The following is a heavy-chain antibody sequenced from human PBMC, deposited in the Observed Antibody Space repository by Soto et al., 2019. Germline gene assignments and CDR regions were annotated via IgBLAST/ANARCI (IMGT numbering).Heavy chain of an antibody. CDR1: GGSISSYY. CDR3: ARHGWELLGAVDI. Sequence: QVQLQVSGPGLVKPSETLSLTCTVSGGSISSYYWSWIRQAPGQGLEWIWYSYHSGSTNYYPTLKRPVTTSVDTSKNPSALKLSSVTAADTAGYYCARHGWELLGAVDIWGQGAIGTVSS. CDR2: SYHSGST. D-gene: IGHD1-26*01. V-gene: IGHV4-59*08. J-gene: IGHJ3*02.